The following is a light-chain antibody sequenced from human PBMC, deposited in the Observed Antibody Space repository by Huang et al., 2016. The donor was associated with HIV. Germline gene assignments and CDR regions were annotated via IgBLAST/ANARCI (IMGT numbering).Light chain of an antibody. CDR1: QSVLYSSNNKNY. CDR2: CAS. V-gene: IGKV4-1*01. Sequence: DIVMTQSPDSLAVSLGERATINCKSSQSVLYSSNNKNYLAGYQQKAGQPPKLLIHCASTRESGVPDRFSGGGSGTDFTLTINSSRAEDVAVYYCQQYYTTPQTFGQGTKLEIK. J-gene: IGKJ2*01. CDR3: QQYYTTPQT.